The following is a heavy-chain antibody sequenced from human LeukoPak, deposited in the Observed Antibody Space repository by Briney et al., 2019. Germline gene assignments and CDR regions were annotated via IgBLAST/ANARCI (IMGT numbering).Heavy chain of an antibody. CDR1: GFTLSSYV. Sequence: SGGSLRLSCAASGFTLSSYVMNCVRQAPGKGLEWVSLIRADGGTTHYADSVKGRFTISRDNSKNSLYLQMNSLRTEDTALYYCARDNTGSYEYWGQGTLVTVSP. V-gene: IGHV3-43*02. CDR3: ARDNTGSYEY. CDR2: IRADGGTT. D-gene: IGHD1-26*01. J-gene: IGHJ4*02.